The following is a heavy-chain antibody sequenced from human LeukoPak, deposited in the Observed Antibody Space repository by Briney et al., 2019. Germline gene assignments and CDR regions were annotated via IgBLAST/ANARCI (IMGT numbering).Heavy chain of an antibody. CDR3: ARLGEKADFDY. Sequence: PGGSLRLSCAASGFTFSSYWMSWVRQAPGKGLEWVANIKQDGSESYYVDSVKGRFIFSRGNAKNSLYLQINSLRAEDTAVYYCARLGEKADFDYWGQGTLVTVSS. V-gene: IGHV3-7*01. D-gene: IGHD3-16*01. J-gene: IGHJ4*02. CDR1: GFTFSSYW. CDR2: IKQDGSES.